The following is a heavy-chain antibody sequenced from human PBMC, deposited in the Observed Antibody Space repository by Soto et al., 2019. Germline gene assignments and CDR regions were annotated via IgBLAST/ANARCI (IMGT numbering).Heavy chain of an antibody. CDR3: ARHKPNSYSWFYYGMDV. CDR1: GASISSSGYY. J-gene: IGHJ6*02. CDR2: MYYSGST. D-gene: IGHD6-13*01. Sequence: QLQLQESGPGLVKPSETLSLTCTVSGASISSSGYYCGWIRQPPGKGLEWIGSMYYSGSTYYNPSLKSRITISVDTSKNQFSLNLSPVTATDTAIYYCARHKPNSYSWFYYGMDVWGQGTTVTVSS. V-gene: IGHV4-39*01.